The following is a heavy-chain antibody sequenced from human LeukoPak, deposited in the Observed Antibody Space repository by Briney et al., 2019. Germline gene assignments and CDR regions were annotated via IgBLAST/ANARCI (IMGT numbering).Heavy chain of an antibody. CDR3: ARVAYYGSGSEAFDI. CDR2: IGTAGDT. J-gene: IGHJ3*02. CDR1: GFTFSSYD. V-gene: IGHV3-13*01. D-gene: IGHD3-10*01. Sequence: PGGSLRLSCAASGFTFSSYDMHWVRQATGKGLEWVSAIGTAGDTYYPGSVKGRFTISRENAKNSLYLQMNSLRAGDTAVYYCARVAYYGSGSEAFDIWGQGTMVTVSS.